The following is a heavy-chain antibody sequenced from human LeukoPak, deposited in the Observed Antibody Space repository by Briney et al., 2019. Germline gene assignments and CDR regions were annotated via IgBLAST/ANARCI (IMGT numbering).Heavy chain of an antibody. CDR3: ARSGYYYDSSGYYPD. Sequence: GESLKISCKGSGYSFTDYWISWVRQMPGKGLEWMGIIYPGDSDTRYSPSFQGQVTISADRSISTAFLQWSSLKASDTAMYYCARSGYYYDSSGYYPDWGQGTLVTVSS. V-gene: IGHV5-51*01. D-gene: IGHD3-22*01. CDR1: GYSFTDYW. CDR2: IYPGDSDT. J-gene: IGHJ4*02.